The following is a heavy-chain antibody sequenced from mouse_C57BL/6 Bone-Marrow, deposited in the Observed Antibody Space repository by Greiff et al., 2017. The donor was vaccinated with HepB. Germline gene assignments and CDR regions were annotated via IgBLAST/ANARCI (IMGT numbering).Heavy chain of an antibody. CDR1: GYTFTSYW. Sequence: QVQLQQPGTELVKPGASVKLSCKASGYTFTSYWMHWVKQRPGQGLEWIGNINPSNGDTNYNEKFKSKATLTVDKSTSKDYMQLSSLTSEDAAVYYCARDADGSSSHYFDYWGQGTTLTVSS. V-gene: IGHV1-53*01. D-gene: IGHD1-1*01. CDR3: ARDADGSSSHYFDY. CDR2: INPSNGDT. J-gene: IGHJ2*01.